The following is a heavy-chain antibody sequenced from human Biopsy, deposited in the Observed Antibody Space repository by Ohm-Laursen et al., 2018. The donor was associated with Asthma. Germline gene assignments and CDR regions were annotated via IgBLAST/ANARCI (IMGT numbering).Heavy chain of an antibody. CDR3: AHRLCIGGACYDAFDI. Sequence: PTQTLTLTCTFSGFSLTTTGVGVAWIRQPPGKALEWLARIYWDDDKRYNSSLKSRLTITKDTSKNQVVLTMTNMDPVDTATYYCAHRLCIGGACYDAFDIWGQGTMVTVSS. D-gene: IGHD2-8*02. CDR2: IYWDDDK. V-gene: IGHV2-5*02. J-gene: IGHJ3*02. CDR1: GFSLTTTGVG.